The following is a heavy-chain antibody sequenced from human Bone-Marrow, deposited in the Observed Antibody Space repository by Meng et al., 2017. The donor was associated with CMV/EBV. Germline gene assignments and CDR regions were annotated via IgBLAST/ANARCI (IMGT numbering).Heavy chain of an antibody. Sequence: SETLSLTCTVSGYSISSGYYWGGIRQPPGMGLEWIGCIFHSGSTYYNPSLKSRVTISLDTSKNQFSLKLRSVTAADTAVYYCARDPGDHDFDYWGRGTLVTVSS. CDR2: IFHSGST. D-gene: IGHD4-17*01. J-gene: IGHJ4*02. CDR1: GYSISSGYY. CDR3: ARDPGDHDFDY. V-gene: IGHV4-38-2*02.